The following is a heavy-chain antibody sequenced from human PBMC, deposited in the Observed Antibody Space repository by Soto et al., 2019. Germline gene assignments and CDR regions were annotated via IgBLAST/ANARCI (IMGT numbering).Heavy chain of an antibody. Sequence: LSLTCTVSGGSISSSSYYWGWIRQPPGKGLEWIGSIYYSGSTYYNPSLKSRVTISVDTSKNQFSLKLSSVTAADTAVYYCASRSIIAAAGNYYYGMDVWGQGTTVTVSS. D-gene: IGHD6-13*01. V-gene: IGHV4-39*01. CDR3: ASRSIIAAAGNYYYGMDV. CDR2: IYYSGST. J-gene: IGHJ6*02. CDR1: GGSISSSSYY.